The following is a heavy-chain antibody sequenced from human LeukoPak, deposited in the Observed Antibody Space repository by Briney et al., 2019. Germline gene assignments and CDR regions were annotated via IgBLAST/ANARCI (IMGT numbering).Heavy chain of an antibody. CDR2: IYYSGST. Sequence: SETLSLTCTVSGGSISSSSYYWGWIRQPPGKGLEWIGSIYYSGSTYYNPSLKSRVNISVDTSKNQFSLKLSSVTAADTAVYYCARLGADYYDSSGYYYGPPSVIDYWGQGTLVTVSS. CDR1: GGSISSSSYY. D-gene: IGHD3-22*01. V-gene: IGHV4-39*07. J-gene: IGHJ4*02. CDR3: ARLGADYYDSSGYYYGPPSVIDY.